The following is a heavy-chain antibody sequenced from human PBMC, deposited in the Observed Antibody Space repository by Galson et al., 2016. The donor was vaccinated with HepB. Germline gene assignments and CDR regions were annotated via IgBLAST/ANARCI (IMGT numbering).Heavy chain of an antibody. D-gene: IGHD4-11*01. J-gene: IGHJ5*02. V-gene: IGHV1-3*01. Sequence: SVKVSCKASGYTFTTYAMHWVRQVPGQRLEWMGLINPGNGKTKSSQNFQGRVTITRDTSASTAYIELSSLRHEDSAVYYCARGITVEPSANWFDPWGQGSLVTVSS. CDR3: ARGITVEPSANWFDP. CDR1: GYTFTTYA. CDR2: INPGNGKT.